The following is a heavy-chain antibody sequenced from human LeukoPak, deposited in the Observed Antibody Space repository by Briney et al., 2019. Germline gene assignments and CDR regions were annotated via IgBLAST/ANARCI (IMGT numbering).Heavy chain of an antibody. CDR1: GFTFDDYA. CDR3: AKDVSYRSSWFNWFAP. D-gene: IGHD6-13*01. V-gene: IGHV3-9*01. CDR2: ISWNSGSI. Sequence: GRSLRLSCAASGFTFDDYAMHWVRQAPGKGLEWVSGISWNSGSIGYADSVKGRFTISRDNAKKSLYLQMNSLRAEDTALYYCAKDVSYRSSWFNWFAPWGQGTLVTVSS. J-gene: IGHJ5*02.